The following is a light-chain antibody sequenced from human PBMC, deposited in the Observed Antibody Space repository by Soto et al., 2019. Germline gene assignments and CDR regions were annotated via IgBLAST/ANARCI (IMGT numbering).Light chain of an antibody. CDR1: QSVSSN. V-gene: IGKV3-15*01. CDR3: QQYNNWPPLT. CDR2: GAS. J-gene: IGKJ4*01. Sequence: EIVMTQSPATLSVPPGERATLSCRASQSVSSNLAWYQQKPGQPPRLLIYGASTRATGIPARFSGSGSGTEFPLTISSLQSEDFAVYYCQQYNNWPPLTFGGGTKVEIK.